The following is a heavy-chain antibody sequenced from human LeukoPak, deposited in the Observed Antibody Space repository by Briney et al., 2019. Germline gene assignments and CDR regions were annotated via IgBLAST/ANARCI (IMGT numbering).Heavy chain of an antibody. D-gene: IGHD6-25*01. CDR2: ISSSGSTI. CDR3: ARESTHYAATFDY. Sequence: GGSLRLSCAASGFTFSSYEMSWVRQAPGKGLEWVSCISSSGSTIYYADSVKGRFTISRDNAKNSLYLQMNSQRAEDTAVYYCARESTHYAATFDYWGQGTLVTVSS. V-gene: IGHV3-48*03. CDR1: GFTFSSYE. J-gene: IGHJ4*02.